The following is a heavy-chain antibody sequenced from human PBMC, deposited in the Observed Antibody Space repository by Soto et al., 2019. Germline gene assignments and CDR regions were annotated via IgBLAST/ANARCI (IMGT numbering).Heavy chain of an antibody. CDR3: ARGVVGATTNAGEY. CDR1: GGTFSSYA. J-gene: IGHJ4*02. D-gene: IGHD1-26*01. V-gene: IGHV1-69*13. CDR2: IIPIFGTA. Sequence: SVKVSCKASGGTFSSYAISWLLQAPGQGLEWMGGIIPIFGTANYAQKFQGRVTITADESTSTAYMELSSLRSEDTAVYYCARGVVGATTNAGEYWGQGTLVTVS.